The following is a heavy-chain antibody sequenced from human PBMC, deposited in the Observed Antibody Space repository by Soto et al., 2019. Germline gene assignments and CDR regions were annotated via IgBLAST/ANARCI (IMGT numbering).Heavy chain of an antibody. CDR1: GGSISSSSYY. V-gene: IGHV4-39*01. D-gene: IGHD2-2*01. J-gene: IGHJ6*03. CDR3: ARAVPAAMVDYYYYMDV. Sequence: SETLSLTCTVSGGSISSSSYYWGWIRQPPGKGLEWIGSIYYSGSTYYNPSLKSRVTISVDTSKNQFSLKLSSVTAADTAVYYCARAVPAAMVDYYYYMDVWGKGTTVTVSS. CDR2: IYYSGST.